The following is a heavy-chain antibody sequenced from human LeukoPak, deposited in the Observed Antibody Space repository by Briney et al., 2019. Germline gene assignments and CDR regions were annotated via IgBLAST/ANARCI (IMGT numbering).Heavy chain of an antibody. V-gene: IGHV4-59*01. CDR1: GGSISIYY. CDR3: ARGQWLVLGYWYFDL. J-gene: IGHJ2*01. D-gene: IGHD6-19*01. Sequence: SETLSLTCTVSGGSISIYYWSWIRQPPGKGLEWIGYIYYSGSTDYNPSLTSRVTISVDTSKNQFSLKLSSVTAADTAVYYCARGQWLVLGYWYFDLWGRGTLVTVSS. CDR2: IYYSGST.